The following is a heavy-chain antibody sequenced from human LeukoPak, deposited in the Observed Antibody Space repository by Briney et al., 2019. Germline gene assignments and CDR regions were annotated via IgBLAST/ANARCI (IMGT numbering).Heavy chain of an antibody. Sequence: PGGSLRLSCAASGFTFSSYEMNWVRQAPGKGLEWVSYTSSSGYTRYYADSVKGRFTISRDNAKNSLYLQMNSLRAEDTAIYYRAKWQYYVSGDDYWGQGILVTVSS. CDR2: TSSSGYTR. J-gene: IGHJ4*02. V-gene: IGHV3-48*03. D-gene: IGHD3-10*01. CDR1: GFTFSSYE. CDR3: AKWQYYVSGDDY.